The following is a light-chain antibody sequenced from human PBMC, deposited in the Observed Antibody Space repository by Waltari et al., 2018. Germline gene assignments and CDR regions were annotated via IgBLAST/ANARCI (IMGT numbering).Light chain of an antibody. CDR3: QQYNNWRLT. CDR2: GAS. CDR1: QSVSSN. Sequence: EIVMTQSPATLSVSPGERATISCRASQSVSSNLAWYQQKPGQAPRLLIYGASTRATGIPARFSGSGSGTEFTLTISSMQSEEFAVYYCQQYNNWRLTFGGGTKVEIK. J-gene: IGKJ4*01. V-gene: IGKV3-15*01.